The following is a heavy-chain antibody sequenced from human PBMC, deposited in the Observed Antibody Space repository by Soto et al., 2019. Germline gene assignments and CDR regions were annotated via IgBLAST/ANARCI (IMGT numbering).Heavy chain of an antibody. V-gene: IGHV1-2*02. CDR1: GYTFTGYY. D-gene: IGHD2-15*01. Sequence: GASVKVSCKASGYTFTGYYMHWVRQAPGQRLEWMGWINANSGDTKYAQKFQGRVTITRDTSTSTAYMELSSLRSEDTAVYYCARDLGGWPDYWGQGTLVTVSS. CDR2: INANSGDT. CDR3: ARDLGGWPDY. J-gene: IGHJ4*02.